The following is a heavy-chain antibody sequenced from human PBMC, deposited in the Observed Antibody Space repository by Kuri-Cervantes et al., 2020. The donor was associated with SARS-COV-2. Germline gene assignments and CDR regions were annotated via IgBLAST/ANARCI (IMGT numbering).Heavy chain of an antibody. CDR3: ARPRLNTGSYFPD. V-gene: IGHV3-7*03. CDR1: GFTFSSFW. J-gene: IGHJ4*02. CDR2: IDQDGYEK. Sequence: GESLKLSCAASGFTFSSFWLGWVRQAPGKGLEWVANIDQDGYEKYFVDSVKGRFSIPRDNAKNSLFLQMNSLRAEDTAIYFCARPRLNTGSYFPDWGQGTLVTVSS. D-gene: IGHD1-26*01.